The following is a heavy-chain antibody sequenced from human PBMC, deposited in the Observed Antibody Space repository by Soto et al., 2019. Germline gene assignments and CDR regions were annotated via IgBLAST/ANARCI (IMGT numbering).Heavy chain of an antibody. CDR1: GGSISSSSYY. D-gene: IGHD6-25*01. CDR3: AREYSSAPDY. V-gene: IGHV4-39*02. J-gene: IGHJ4*02. CDR2: IYYSGST. Sequence: PSETLSLTCTVSGGSISSSSYYWAWIRQPPGKGLEWIGSIYYSGSTFYSPSLRSRVTISVDTSKNQFSLRVSSVTAADTAVYYCAREYSSAPDYWGQGTLVTVSS.